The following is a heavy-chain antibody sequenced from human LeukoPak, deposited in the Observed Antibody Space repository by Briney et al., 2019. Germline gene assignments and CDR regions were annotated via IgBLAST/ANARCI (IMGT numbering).Heavy chain of an antibody. CDR3: ARVGNWNYALVNYYFDY. J-gene: IGHJ4*02. CDR1: GGSISSYY. CDR2: IHYSGNT. Sequence: PSETLSLTCTVSGGSISSYYWIWMRQPPGKGLEWIGYIHYSGNTNYNPSLKSRVTISVDTSKNQFSLKLTSVTAADTAVYYCARVGNWNYALVNYYFDYWGQGTLVTVSS. D-gene: IGHD1-20*01. V-gene: IGHV4-59*01.